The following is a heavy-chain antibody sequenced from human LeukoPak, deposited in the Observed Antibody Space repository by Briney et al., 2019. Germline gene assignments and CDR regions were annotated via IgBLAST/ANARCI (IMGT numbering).Heavy chain of an antibody. V-gene: IGHV4-59*01. CDR2: VFYTGIT. CDR1: GGSISNYY. D-gene: IGHD3-22*01. J-gene: IGHJ3*02. Sequence: SETLSLTCSVSGGSISNYYLNWIRQIPGKGLEWIGYVFYTGITDYNPSLKSRVSISADTSKNQFSLMLTSVTAADTAVYYCAREGSSGYLNAFDIWGQGTMVTVSS. CDR3: AREGSSGYLNAFDI.